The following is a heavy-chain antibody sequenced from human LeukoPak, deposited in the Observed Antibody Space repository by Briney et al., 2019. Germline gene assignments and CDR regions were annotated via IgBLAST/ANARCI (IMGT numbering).Heavy chain of an antibody. CDR1: GYTFSSYA. CDR2: IIPIFGTA. Sequence: ASVKVSCKASGYTFSSYAISWVRQAPGQGLEWMGGIIPIFGTANYAQKFQGRVTITADESTSTAYMELSSLRSEDTAVYYCASGVVITMLNYYYYYYMDVWGKGTTVTVSS. J-gene: IGHJ6*03. V-gene: IGHV1-69*13. CDR3: ASGVVITMLNYYYYYYMDV. D-gene: IGHD3-3*01.